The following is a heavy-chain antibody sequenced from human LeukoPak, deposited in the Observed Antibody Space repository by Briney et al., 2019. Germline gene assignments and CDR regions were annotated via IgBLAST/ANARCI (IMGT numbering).Heavy chain of an antibody. CDR2: ISSSGSTI. CDR1: GFTFSTYT. Sequence: GGSLRLSCAASGFTFSTYTMNWVRQAPGKGLEWVSYISSSGSTIYYADSVKGRFTISRDNAKNSLYLQMNSLRAEDTAVYYCAELGITMIGGVWGKGTRSPSPQ. V-gene: IGHV3-48*04. D-gene: IGHD3-10*02. CDR3: AELGITMIGGV. J-gene: IGHJ6*04.